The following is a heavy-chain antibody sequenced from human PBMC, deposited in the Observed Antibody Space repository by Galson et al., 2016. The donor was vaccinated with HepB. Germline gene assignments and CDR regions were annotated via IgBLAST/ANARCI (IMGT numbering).Heavy chain of an antibody. Sequence: QSGAEVKKPGESLMISCEGSGYRFTNYWISWVRQVPGKGLEWMGRIDPTDSYINYNPSFQGHVTISADKSITTAYLQWSSLKASDTAMYYCARLSLNGSGSYHFDPWGQGTLVTVSS. J-gene: IGHJ5*02. CDR2: IDPTDSYI. CDR1: GYRFTNYW. D-gene: IGHD3-10*01. CDR3: ARLSLNGSGSYHFDP. V-gene: IGHV5-10-1*01.